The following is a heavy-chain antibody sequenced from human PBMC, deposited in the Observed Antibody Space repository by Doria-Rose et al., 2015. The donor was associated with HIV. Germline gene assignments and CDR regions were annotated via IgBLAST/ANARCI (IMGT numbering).Heavy chain of an antibody. CDR3: ARIKSSRWYHKYYFDF. J-gene: IGHJ4*02. Sequence: QVTLKESGPVLVKPTETLTQTCTVSGVSLSSPGMGVSWIRQPPGKALEWLANIFSDDERSYKTSLKSRLTISRGTSKSQAVLTMTDMDPVDTATYYCARIKSSRWYHKYYFDFWGQGTLVIVSA. CDR2: IFSDDER. V-gene: IGHV2-26*01. D-gene: IGHD6-13*01. CDR1: GVSLSSPGMG.